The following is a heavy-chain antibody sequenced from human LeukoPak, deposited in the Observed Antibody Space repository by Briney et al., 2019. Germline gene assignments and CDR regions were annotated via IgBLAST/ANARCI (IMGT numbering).Heavy chain of an antibody. V-gene: IGHV1-46*01. CDR3: ASSGGSQGNFDY. CDR1: GYTFTSYY. CDR2: INPSGGST. J-gene: IGHJ4*02. Sequence: ASVKVSCKASGYTFTSYYMHWVRQAPGQGLEWMGIINPSGGSTSYVQKFQGRVTMTRDTSTSTVYMELSSLRSEDTAVYYCASSGGSQGNFDYWGQGTLVTVSS. D-gene: IGHD2-15*01.